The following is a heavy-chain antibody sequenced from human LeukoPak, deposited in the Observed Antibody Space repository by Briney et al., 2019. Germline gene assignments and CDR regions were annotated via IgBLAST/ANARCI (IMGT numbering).Heavy chain of an antibody. CDR1: GFTFSSYG. J-gene: IGHJ4*02. D-gene: IGHD6-13*01. V-gene: IGHV3-33*01. CDR2: IWYDGSNK. CDR3: ARDSRIAAAGTSDY. Sequence: GRSLRLSCAASGFTFSSYGMHWVRQAPGKGLEWVAVIWYDGSNKYYADSVKGRFTISRDNAKNSLYLQMNSLRAEDTAVYYCARDSRIAAAGTSDYWGQGTLVTVSS.